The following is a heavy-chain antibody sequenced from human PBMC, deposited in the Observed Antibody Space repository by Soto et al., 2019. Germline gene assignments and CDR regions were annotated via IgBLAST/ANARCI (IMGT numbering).Heavy chain of an antibody. CDR3: ARSMLPGYYDSGGEPADY. J-gene: IGHJ4*02. Sequence: GGSLRLSCAASGFTFSSYAMSWVRQAPGKGLEWVSVISGSGGSTYYADSVKGRFTITRDNSKNTLYLQMNSLRAEDTAVYYCARSMLPGYYDSGGEPADYWGQGTLVTVSS. V-gene: IGHV3-23*01. CDR2: ISGSGGST. D-gene: IGHD3-22*01. CDR1: GFTFSSYA.